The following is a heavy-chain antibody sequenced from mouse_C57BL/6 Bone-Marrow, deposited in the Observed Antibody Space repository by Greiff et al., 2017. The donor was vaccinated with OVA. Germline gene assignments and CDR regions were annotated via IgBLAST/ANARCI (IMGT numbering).Heavy chain of an antibody. CDR3: ASTPGFAY. V-gene: IGHV1-4*01. CDR2: INPSSGYT. CDR1: GYTFTSYT. J-gene: IGHJ3*01. Sequence: VKLVESGAELARPGASVKMSCKASGYTFTSYTMHWVKQRPGQGLEWIAYINPSSGYTKYNQKFKDKATLTADKSSSTAYMQLSSLTSEDSAVYYCASTPGFAYWGQGTLVTVSA.